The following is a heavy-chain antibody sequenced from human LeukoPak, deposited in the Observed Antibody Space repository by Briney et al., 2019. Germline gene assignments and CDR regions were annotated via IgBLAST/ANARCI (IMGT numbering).Heavy chain of an antibody. CDR3: ARGDYDSSVTFDY. Sequence: SQTLSLTCTVSGGSISSGGYYWSWIRQHPGKGLEWIGYIYYSGSTYYNPSLKSRVTISVDMSKNQFSLKLSSVTAADTAVYYCARGDYDSSVTFDYWGQGTLVTVSS. J-gene: IGHJ4*02. V-gene: IGHV4-31*03. CDR1: GGSISSGGYY. D-gene: IGHD3-22*01. CDR2: IYYSGST.